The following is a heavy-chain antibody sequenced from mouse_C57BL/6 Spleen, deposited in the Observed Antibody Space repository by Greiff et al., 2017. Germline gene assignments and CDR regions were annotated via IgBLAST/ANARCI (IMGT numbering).Heavy chain of an antibody. D-gene: IGHD2-5*01. Sequence: EVQLQQSGAELVRPGASVKLSCTASGFNIKDDYMHWVKQRPEQGLEWIGWIDPENGDTEYASNFQGKATITADTSSNTAYLQLSSLTSEDTAVYYCTTTYYSNYVFAYWGQGTLVTVSA. CDR2: IDPENGDT. J-gene: IGHJ3*01. CDR3: TTTYYSNYVFAY. CDR1: GFNIKDDY. V-gene: IGHV14-4*01.